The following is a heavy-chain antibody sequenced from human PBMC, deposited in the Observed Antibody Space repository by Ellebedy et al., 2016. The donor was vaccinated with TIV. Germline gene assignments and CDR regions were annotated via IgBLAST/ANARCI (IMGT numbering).Heavy chain of an antibody. CDR1: GGTFSSYA. D-gene: IGHD2-2*01. CDR2: IIPIFGTA. J-gene: IGHJ5*02. Sequence: SVKVSXXASGGTFSSYAISWVRQAPGQGLEWMGGIIPIFGTANYAQKFQGRVTITADESTSTAYMELSSLRSEDTAVYYCARIYCSSTSCYDWFDPWGQGTLVTVSS. V-gene: IGHV1-69*13. CDR3: ARIYCSSTSCYDWFDP.